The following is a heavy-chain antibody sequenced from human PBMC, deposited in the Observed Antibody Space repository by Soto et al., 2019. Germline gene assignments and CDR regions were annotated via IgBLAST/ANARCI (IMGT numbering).Heavy chain of an antibody. CDR3: AKDITGDRGYFDY. V-gene: IGHV3-23*01. Sequence: GESLKISCAASGFTFSSYAMSWVRQAPGKGLEWVSAISGSGGSTYYADSVKGRFTISRDNSKNTLYLQMNSLRAEDTAVYYCAKDITGDRGYFDYWGQGTLVTVSS. CDR2: ISGSGGST. J-gene: IGHJ4*02. D-gene: IGHD7-27*01. CDR1: GFTFSSYA.